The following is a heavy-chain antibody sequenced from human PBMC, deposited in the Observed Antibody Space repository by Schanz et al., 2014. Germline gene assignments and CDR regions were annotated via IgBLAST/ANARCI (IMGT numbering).Heavy chain of an antibody. J-gene: IGHJ4*02. Sequence: EVHLVESGGGLVKRGGSLRLSCAASGFTISSYSMNWVRQAPGKGLEWVSSISSSGSYIYYADSVKGRFSISGDNAKNSLFLQMNRLRAEDTALYYCAIIGVMVAVAGTRADYWGQGTLVTVSS. D-gene: IGHD6-19*01. V-gene: IGHV3-21*01. CDR1: GFTISSYS. CDR3: AIIGVMVAVAGTRADY. CDR2: ISSSGSYI.